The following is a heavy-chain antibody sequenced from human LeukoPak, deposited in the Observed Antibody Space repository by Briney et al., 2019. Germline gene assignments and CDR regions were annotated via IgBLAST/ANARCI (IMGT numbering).Heavy chain of an antibody. CDR1: GYTFTGYY. V-gene: IGHV1-2*02. CDR2: INPNSGGT. CDR3: ARGELRFLGFPGY. D-gene: IGHD3-3*01. Sequence: GASVKVSCKASGYTFTGYYMHWMRQAPGQGLEWMGWINPNSGGTNYAQKFQGRVTMTRDTSISTAYMELSRLRSDDTAVYYCARGELRFLGFPGYWGQGTLVTVSS. J-gene: IGHJ4*02.